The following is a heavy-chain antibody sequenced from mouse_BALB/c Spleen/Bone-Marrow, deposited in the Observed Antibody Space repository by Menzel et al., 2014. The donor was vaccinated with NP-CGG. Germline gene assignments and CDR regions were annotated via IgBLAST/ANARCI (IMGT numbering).Heavy chain of an antibody. CDR2: ISSGGSYA. CDR1: GFTFSSYT. CDR3: TRDAMDY. Sequence: EVKVVESGGGLVKPGGSLKLSCAASGFTFSSYTMSWVRQTPEKRLEWVATISSGGSYAYYPDSAKGRFTISRDNAKNTLYLQMSSLKSEDTAMYYCTRDAMDYWGQGTSVTVSS. V-gene: IGHV5-6-4*01. J-gene: IGHJ4*01.